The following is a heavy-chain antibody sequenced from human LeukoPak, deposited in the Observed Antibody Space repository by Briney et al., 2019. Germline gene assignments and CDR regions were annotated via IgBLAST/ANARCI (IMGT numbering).Heavy chain of an antibody. Sequence: SETLSLTCAVSGYSISSGYYWGWIRQPPGKGLDWIASMYHSGNTYYNPSLKSRVTISVDTSKNQFSLRLSSVTAADTAVHYCAKQGPTVVTHFDTWGQGTLVTVSS. CDR3: AKQGPTVVTHFDT. J-gene: IGHJ4*02. CDR1: GYSISSGYY. D-gene: IGHD4-23*01. V-gene: IGHV4-38-2*01. CDR2: MYHSGNT.